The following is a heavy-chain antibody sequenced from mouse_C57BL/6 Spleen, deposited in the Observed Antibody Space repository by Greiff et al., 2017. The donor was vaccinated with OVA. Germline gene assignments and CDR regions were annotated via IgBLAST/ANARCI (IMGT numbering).Heavy chain of an antibody. D-gene: IGHD2-2*01. J-gene: IGHJ2*01. Sequence: EVKLVESGGGLVKPGGSLKLSCAASGFTFSSYAMSWVRQTPEKRLEWVATISDGGSYTDYPDNVKGRFTISTDNAKNNLYLQMSHLKSEDTAMYYCAREEVTTTYFDYWGQGTTLTVSS. CDR1: GFTFSSYA. CDR2: ISDGGSYT. V-gene: IGHV5-4*01. CDR3: AREEVTTTYFDY.